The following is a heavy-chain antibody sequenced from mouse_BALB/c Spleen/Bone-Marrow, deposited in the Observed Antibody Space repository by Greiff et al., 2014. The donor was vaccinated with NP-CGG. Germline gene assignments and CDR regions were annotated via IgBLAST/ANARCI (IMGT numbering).Heavy chain of an antibody. CDR2: IWGDGST. CDR1: GFSLTGYG. V-gene: IGHV2-6-7*01. CDR3: ARELGHYARDH. Sequence: QVQLQQSGPGLVAPSQSLSITCTVSGFSLTGYGVNWVRQPPGKGLEWLGMIWGDGSTDYNSALKSRLSISKDNSKSQVFLKMNSLQTDYTARYYCARELGHYARDHWGQGTSVTVSS. D-gene: IGHD4-1*01. J-gene: IGHJ4*01.